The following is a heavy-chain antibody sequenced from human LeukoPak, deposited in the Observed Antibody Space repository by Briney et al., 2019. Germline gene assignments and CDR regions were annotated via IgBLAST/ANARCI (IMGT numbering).Heavy chain of an antibody. CDR1: GFTFYGYS. J-gene: IGHJ6*02. V-gene: IGHV3-20*04. D-gene: IGHD3-10*01. CDR3: ARAPTTMVRGVLYYYYGMDV. CDR2: INWNGGST. Sequence: GGSLRLSCAASGFTFYGYSMSWVRQAPGKGLEWVSGINWNGGSTGYADSVKGRFTISRDNAKNSLYLQMNSLRAEDTALYYCARAPTTMVRGVLYYYYGMDVWGQGTTVTVSS.